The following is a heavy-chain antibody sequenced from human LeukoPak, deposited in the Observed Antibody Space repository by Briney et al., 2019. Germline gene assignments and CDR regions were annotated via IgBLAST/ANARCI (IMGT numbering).Heavy chain of an antibody. CDR2: IWYDGSNK. D-gene: IGHD1/OR15-1a*01. Sequence: GSLRLSCVGSGFTFRDYAMHWVRQAPDRGLEWVASIWYDGSNKYYADSVTGRFTISRDNSKNTVYLQMNSQRVEDTAIYYCARGVGTMGGRPDYWGQGTQVTVSS. CDR3: ARGVGTMGGRPDY. V-gene: IGHV3-33*01. CDR1: GFTFRDYA. J-gene: IGHJ4*01.